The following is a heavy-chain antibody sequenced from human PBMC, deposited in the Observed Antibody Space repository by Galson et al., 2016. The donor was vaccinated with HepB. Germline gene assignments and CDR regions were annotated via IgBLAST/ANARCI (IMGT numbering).Heavy chain of an antibody. CDR2: MNPNSGNT. Sequence: SVKVSCKASGYTFTSYDINWVRQAAGQGLEWMGWMNPNSGNTGYAQEFRGRVTMTRNVSTSTAYMELNSLRSEDTAVYYCARGGIFNSRTTLFGMDVWGRGTLVTVSS. V-gene: IGHV1-8*01. D-gene: IGHD3-10*02. J-gene: IGHJ4*02. CDR3: ARGGIFNSRTTLFGMDV. CDR1: GYTFTSYD.